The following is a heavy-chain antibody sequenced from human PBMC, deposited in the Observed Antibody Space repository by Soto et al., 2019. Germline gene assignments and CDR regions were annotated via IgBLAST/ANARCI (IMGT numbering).Heavy chain of an antibody. CDR3: ARGPTDYDPSGTFEY. V-gene: IGHV3-53*02. CDR2: VYVGGSI. Sequence: EVRLVETGGGLIQPGGSLRLSCAASGGTVSSNYMSWVRQAPGKGLEWVSVVYVGGSIFYADSVKGRFTISRDNSKNTLYLQMNSLRAEDTAVYYCARGPTDYDPSGTFEYWGPGTLVTVSS. D-gene: IGHD3-16*01. CDR1: GGTVSSNY. J-gene: IGHJ4*02.